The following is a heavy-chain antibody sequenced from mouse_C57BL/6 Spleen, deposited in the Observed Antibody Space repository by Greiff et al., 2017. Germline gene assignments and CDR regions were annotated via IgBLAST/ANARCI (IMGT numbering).Heavy chain of an antibody. J-gene: IGHJ2*01. CDR3: ARQVTTVVAPHFDY. D-gene: IGHD1-1*01. V-gene: IGHV1-80*01. CDR2: IYPGDGDT. CDR1: GYAFSSYW. Sequence: VKLTESGAELVKPGASVTISCKASGYAFSSYWMNWVKQRPGKGLEWIGQIYPGDGDTNYNGKFKGKATLTADKSYSTAYMQLSSLTSEDSAVYFCARQVTTVVAPHFDYWGQGTTLTVSS.